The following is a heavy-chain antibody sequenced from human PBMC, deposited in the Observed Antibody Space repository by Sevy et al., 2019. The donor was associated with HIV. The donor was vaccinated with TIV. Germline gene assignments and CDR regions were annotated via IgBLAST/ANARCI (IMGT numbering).Heavy chain of an antibody. Sequence: SGTLSLTCAVYGGSFSGYYWSWIRQPPGKGLEWIGEINHSGSTNYNPSLKSRVTISVDTSKNQFSLKLSSVTAADTAVYYCARNYDSSGYYLGYWGQGTLVTVSS. V-gene: IGHV4-34*01. CDR3: ARNYDSSGYYLGY. CDR1: GGSFSGYY. CDR2: INHSGST. D-gene: IGHD3-22*01. J-gene: IGHJ4*02.